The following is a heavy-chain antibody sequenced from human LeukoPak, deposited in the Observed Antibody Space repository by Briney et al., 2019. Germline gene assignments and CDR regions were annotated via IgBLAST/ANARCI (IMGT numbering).Heavy chain of an antibody. J-gene: IGHJ4*02. CDR2: IIPIFGTA. CDR3: AGGGSYCSSTSCYTAYDY. V-gene: IGHV1-69*05. CDR1: GGTFSSYA. D-gene: IGHD2-2*02. Sequence: GASVKVSCKASGGTFSSYAISWVRQAPGQGLEWMGGIIPIFGTANYAQKFQGRVTITTDESTSTAYMELSSLRSEDTAVYYCAGGGSYCSSTSCYTAYDYWGQGTLVTVSS.